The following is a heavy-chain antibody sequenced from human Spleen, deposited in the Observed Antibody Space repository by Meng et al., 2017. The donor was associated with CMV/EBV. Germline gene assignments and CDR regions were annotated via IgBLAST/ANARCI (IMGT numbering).Heavy chain of an antibody. CDR3: TRRPHGWVRTYFDY. CDR2: INHSGST. J-gene: IGHJ4*02. D-gene: IGHD5-12*01. Sequence: CAVYGGSFSPSYWTWIRQPPGEGLGWIGEINHSGSTDYNPSLKSRVDISVDTSKKQFSLKLSSVTAADTAVYYCTRRPHGWVRTYFDYWGQGTLVTVSS. CDR1: GGSFSPSY. V-gene: IGHV4-34*01.